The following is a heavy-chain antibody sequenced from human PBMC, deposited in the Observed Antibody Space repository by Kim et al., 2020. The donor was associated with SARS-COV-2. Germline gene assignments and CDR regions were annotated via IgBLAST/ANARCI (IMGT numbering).Heavy chain of an antibody. D-gene: IGHD1-26*01. Sequence: ASVKVSCKASGYTFTGYYIHWVRQAPGQGLEWMGWINPNSGDTDYAQNFQGRVTMTRDTSITTAYMEMSSLTSDDTAVYFCVRRLKSGGYWGQGTLVTVS. CDR3: VRRLKSGGY. CDR1: GYTFTGYY. J-gene: IGHJ4*02. CDR2: INPNSGDT. V-gene: IGHV1-2*02.